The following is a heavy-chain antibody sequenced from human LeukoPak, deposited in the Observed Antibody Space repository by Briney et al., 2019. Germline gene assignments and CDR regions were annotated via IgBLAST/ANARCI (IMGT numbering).Heavy chain of an antibody. D-gene: IGHD2-2*01. Sequence: PSETLSLTCTVSGYSISSGYYWGWIRQPPGKGLEWIGSIYHSGSTYYNPSLKSRVTISVDTSKNQFSLKLSSVTAADTAVYYCARDGCSSTSCYEDYWGQGTLVTVSS. J-gene: IGHJ4*02. CDR2: IYHSGST. CDR1: GYSISSGYY. V-gene: IGHV4-38-2*02. CDR3: ARDGCSSTSCYEDY.